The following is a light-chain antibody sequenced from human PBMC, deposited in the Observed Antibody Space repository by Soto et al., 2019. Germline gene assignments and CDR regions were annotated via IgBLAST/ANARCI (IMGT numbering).Light chain of an antibody. J-gene: IGKJ5*01. CDR1: QTVRNY. V-gene: IGKV1-39*01. CDR2: ASS. CDR3: HQTLRTPIT. Sequence: IKMTRTPSSLYASVCDIVTCTCRESQTVRNYLNCYEKKPGKAPTLLVYASSTLESAVPPRFSGSGSETDLTLTLSGLQPQDVATYYCHQTLRTPITCGQGTRLE.